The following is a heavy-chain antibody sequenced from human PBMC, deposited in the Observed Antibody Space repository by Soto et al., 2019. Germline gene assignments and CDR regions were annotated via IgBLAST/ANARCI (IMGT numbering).Heavy chain of an antibody. CDR2: IIPIFGTA. CDR3: AGYGDCISTSCPNYYYYGMDV. J-gene: IGHJ6*02. V-gene: IGHV1-69*13. CDR1: GGTFSSYA. D-gene: IGHD2-2*01. Sequence: GASVKVSCKASGGTFSSYAISWVRQAPGQGLEWMGGIIPIFGTANYAQKFQGRVTITADESTSTAYTELSSLRSEDTAVYYCAGYGDCISTSCPNYYYYGMDVWGQGTTVTVSS.